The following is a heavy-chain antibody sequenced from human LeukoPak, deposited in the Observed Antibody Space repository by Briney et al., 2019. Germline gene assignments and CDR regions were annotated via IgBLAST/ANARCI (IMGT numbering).Heavy chain of an antibody. D-gene: IGHD6-25*01. V-gene: IGHV4-59*12. Sequence: SETLSLTCTVSGGSISSYYWSWIRQAPGKGLEWIGCFYNSGSTNYNPSLTSRVTISVDTSKNQFSLRLTSVTAADTPVYYCASLRVSGDFDYWGQETLVSVSS. CDR3: ASLRVSGDFDY. CDR2: FYNSGST. J-gene: IGHJ4*02. CDR1: GGSISSYY.